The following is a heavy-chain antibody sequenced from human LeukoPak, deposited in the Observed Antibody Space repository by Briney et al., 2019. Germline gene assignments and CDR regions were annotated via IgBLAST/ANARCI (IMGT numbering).Heavy chain of an antibody. D-gene: IGHD6-19*01. CDR3: AKSESIIAVAGTLDY. CDR1: AFTFSTYG. CDR2: ISSDGSQK. V-gene: IGHV3-30*18. J-gene: IGHJ4*02. Sequence: GGSLRLSCAASAFTFSTYGMHWVGQAPGKGLEWEALISSDGSQKYYADSVKGRFTISRDNSKNTLYLQMNSLRAEDTAVYYCAKSESIIAVAGTLDYWGQRTLVTVSS.